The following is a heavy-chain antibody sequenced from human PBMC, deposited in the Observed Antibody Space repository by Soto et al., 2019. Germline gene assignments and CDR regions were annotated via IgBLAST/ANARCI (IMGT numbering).Heavy chain of an antibody. V-gene: IGHV1-69*13. Sequence: ASVKVSCKASGGTFSSYAISWVRQAPGQGLEWMGGIIPIFGTANYAQKFQGRVTITADESTSTAYMELSSLRSEDTAVYYCAHLKYYYDSSFSNDYYYYYYVIDFWGQRSSDTGSS. D-gene: IGHD3-22*01. J-gene: IGHJ6*02. CDR2: IIPIFGTA. CDR1: GGTFSSYA. CDR3: AHLKYYYDSSFSNDYYYYYYVIDF.